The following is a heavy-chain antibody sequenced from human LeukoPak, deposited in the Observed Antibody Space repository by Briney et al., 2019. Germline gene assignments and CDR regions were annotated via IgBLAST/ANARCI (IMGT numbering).Heavy chain of an antibody. J-gene: IGHJ4*02. CDR1: GYTFNSYY. D-gene: IGHD4-11*01. V-gene: IGHV1-8*01. CDR2: MNPNSGNK. CDR3: ARGGLQSFDY. Sequence: GASVKVSCHASGYTFNSYYFKRGRQATGQGVEWMGWMNPNSGNKGYAQKFKGRVTMTRNTSISTAYMELSSLRSEDTAVYYCARGGLQSFDYWGQGTLVTVSS.